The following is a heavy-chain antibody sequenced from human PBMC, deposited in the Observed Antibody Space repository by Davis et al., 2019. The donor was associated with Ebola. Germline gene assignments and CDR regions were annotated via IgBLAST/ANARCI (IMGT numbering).Heavy chain of an antibody. CDR2: ISYDGSNK. D-gene: IGHD6-19*01. CDR3: AREGEEEWLLVYYYYGMDV. Sequence: GGSLRLSCAASGFTFSSYAMHWVRQAPGKGLEWVAVISYDGSNKYYADSVKGRFTISRDNSKNTLYLQMNSLRAEDTAVYYCAREGEEEWLLVYYYYGMDVWGQGTTVTVSS. J-gene: IGHJ6*02. CDR1: GFTFSSYA. V-gene: IGHV3-30*04.